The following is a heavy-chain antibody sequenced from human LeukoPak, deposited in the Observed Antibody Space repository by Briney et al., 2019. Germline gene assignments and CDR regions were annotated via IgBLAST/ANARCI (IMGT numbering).Heavy chain of an antibody. J-gene: IGHJ2*01. CDR3: ARVGPKGAIWFGELLHYWYFDL. CDR1: GDSISSGSYY. V-gene: IGHV4-61*02. Sequence: SQTLSLTCTVSGDSISSGSYYWSWIRQPAGKGLEWIGRIYGSGRTNYNLSLKSRVTISVDTSKNQFSLKLSSVTAADTAVYYCARVGPKGAIWFGELLHYWYFDLRGRGTLVTVSS. D-gene: IGHD3-10*01. CDR2: IYGSGRT.